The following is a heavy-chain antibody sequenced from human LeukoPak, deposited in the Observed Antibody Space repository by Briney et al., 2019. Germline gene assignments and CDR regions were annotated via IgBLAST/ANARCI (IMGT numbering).Heavy chain of an antibody. J-gene: IGHJ6*04. CDR2: TSYDGSNK. V-gene: IGHV3-30*04. CDR3: AELGITMIGGV. Sequence: GGSLRLSCAASRFIFSAYAMHWVRQAPGKGLEWVAVTSYDGSNKYYADSVKGRFTISRGNSKNILYLQMNSLRAEDTAVYYCAELGITMIGGVWGKGTTVTISS. CDR1: RFIFSAYA. D-gene: IGHD3-10*02.